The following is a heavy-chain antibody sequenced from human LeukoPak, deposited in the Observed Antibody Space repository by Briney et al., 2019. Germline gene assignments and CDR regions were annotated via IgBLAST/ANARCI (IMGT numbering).Heavy chain of an antibody. V-gene: IGHV3-30*02. Sequence: GGSLRLSCAASGFTFNTYGMHWVRQAPGKGLEWVAFIRYDGSNECYADSVKGRFTISRDNSKNTLYLQMSSLRAEDTAVYYCARETSGYYYKSYFDYWGQGTLVTVSS. CDR2: IRYDGSNE. CDR1: GFTFNTYG. D-gene: IGHD3-22*01. CDR3: ARETSGYYYKSYFDY. J-gene: IGHJ4*02.